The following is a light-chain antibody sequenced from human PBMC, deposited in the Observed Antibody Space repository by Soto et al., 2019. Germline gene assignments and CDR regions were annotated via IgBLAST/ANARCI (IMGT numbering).Light chain of an antibody. CDR2: AVS. CDR3: ISYTDRQSYL. Sequence: QSALTQPASVSGSPGQSITISCSGTSSDIGSYDHVAWYQQFPGKSPKLIIYAVSDRPSGVSDRFSGSKSGISASLTISGLQTEDEADYYCISYTDRQSYLFGTGSQGHRP. CDR1: SSDIGSYDH. J-gene: IGLJ1*01. V-gene: IGLV2-14*03.